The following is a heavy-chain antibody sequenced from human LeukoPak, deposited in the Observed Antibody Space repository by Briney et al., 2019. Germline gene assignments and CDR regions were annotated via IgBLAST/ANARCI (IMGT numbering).Heavy chain of an antibody. CDR2: INPNSGGT. Sequence: ASVKVSCKASGYTFTGYYMHWVRQAPGQGLEWMGRINPNSGGTNYAQKFQGRVTMTRDTSISTAYMELRRLRSDATAVYYCARGLLHWNYYDSSGSAEISCWGQGTLVIVSS. D-gene: IGHD3-22*01. V-gene: IGHV1-2*06. J-gene: IGHJ4*02. CDR1: GYTFTGYY. CDR3: ARGLLHWNYYDSSGSAEISC.